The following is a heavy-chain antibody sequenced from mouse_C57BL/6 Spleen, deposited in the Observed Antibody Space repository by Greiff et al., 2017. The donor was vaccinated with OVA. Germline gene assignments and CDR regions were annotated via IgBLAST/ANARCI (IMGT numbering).Heavy chain of an antibody. CDR1: GYSITSDY. J-gene: IGHJ4*01. D-gene: IGHD2-4*01. CDR3: ARYRGLRPVSYAMDY. V-gene: IGHV3-8*01. Sequence: EVQRVESGPGLAKPSQTLSLTCSVTGYSITSDYWNWIRKFPGNKLEYMGYISYSGSTYYNPSLKSRISITRDTSKNQYYLQLNSVTTEDTATYYCARYRGLRPVSYAMDYWGQGTSVTVSS. CDR2: ISYSGST.